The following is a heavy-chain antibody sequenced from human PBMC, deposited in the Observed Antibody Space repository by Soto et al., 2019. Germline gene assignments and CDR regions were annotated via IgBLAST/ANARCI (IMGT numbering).Heavy chain of an antibody. CDR1: GFTFSTYW. J-gene: IGHJ2*01. D-gene: IGHD5-12*01. CDR2: INSDESNT. V-gene: IGHV3-74*01. CDR3: ARGRWIEGHWYFDL. Sequence: EVQLVESGGDLVQPGGSLRLSCAASGFTFSTYWMHWVRQTPGKGLVWVSRINSDESNTNYADSVKGRFTISRDNAKSTLFLQMNSLSAEDTAVYYCARGRWIEGHWYFDLWGRGTLVTVSS.